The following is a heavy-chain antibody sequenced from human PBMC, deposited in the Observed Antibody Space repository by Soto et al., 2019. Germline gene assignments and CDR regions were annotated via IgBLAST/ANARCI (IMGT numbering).Heavy chain of an antibody. D-gene: IGHD6-19*01. CDR1: NYTFASCG. V-gene: IGHV1-18*01. CDR2: ISAYNGNT. Sequence: ASVEVSCKASNYTFASCGISWVRQAPGQGLEWMGWISAYNGNTNYAQKLQGRVSMTTDTSTSTAYMELRSLKSDDTAVYYCARDGLAVAGTKLGYWGQGTLVTVSS. CDR3: ARDGLAVAGTKLGY. J-gene: IGHJ4*02.